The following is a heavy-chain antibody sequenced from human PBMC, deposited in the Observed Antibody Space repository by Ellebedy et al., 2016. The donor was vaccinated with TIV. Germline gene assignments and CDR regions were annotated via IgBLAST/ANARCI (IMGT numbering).Heavy chain of an antibody. J-gene: IGHJ5*02. CDR3: ARGWYSSSSPPWFDP. CDR1: GFTFSSYA. V-gene: IGHV3-23*01. D-gene: IGHD6-6*01. CDR2: ISGSGGST. Sequence: GGSLRLSXAASGFTFSSYAMSWVRQAPGKGLEWVSAISGSGGSTYYADSVKGRFTISRDNSKNTLYLQMNSLRAEDTAVYYCARGWYSSSSPPWFDPWGQGTLVTASS.